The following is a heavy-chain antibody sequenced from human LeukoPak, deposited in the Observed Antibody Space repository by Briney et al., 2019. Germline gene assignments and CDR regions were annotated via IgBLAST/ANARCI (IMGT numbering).Heavy chain of an antibody. CDR2: ISSSSSYI. D-gene: IGHD5-12*01. Sequence: KAGGSLRLSCAASGFTFSSYSMNWVRQAPGKGLEWVSSISSSSSYIYYADSVKGRFTISRDNAKNSLYLQMNSLRAEDTAVYYCAREGNLGGYDLYYFDYWGQGTLVTVSS. CDR3: AREGNLGGYDLYYFDY. CDR1: GFTFSSYS. V-gene: IGHV3-21*01. J-gene: IGHJ4*02.